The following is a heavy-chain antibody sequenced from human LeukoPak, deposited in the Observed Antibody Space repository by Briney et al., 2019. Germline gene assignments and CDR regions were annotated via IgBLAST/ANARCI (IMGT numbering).Heavy chain of an antibody. CDR1: GFTVSSNE. CDR2: ISGGST. D-gene: IGHD3-16*01. Sequence: GGSLRLSCAASGFTVSSNEMSWVRQAPGKGLEWVSSISGGSTYCADSRKGRFTISRDNSRNTMYLHMNSLKVEDTAVYYCAKDEVTSGGGLDYWGQGTLVTVSS. CDR3: AKDEVTSGGGLDY. V-gene: IGHV3-38-3*01. J-gene: IGHJ4*02.